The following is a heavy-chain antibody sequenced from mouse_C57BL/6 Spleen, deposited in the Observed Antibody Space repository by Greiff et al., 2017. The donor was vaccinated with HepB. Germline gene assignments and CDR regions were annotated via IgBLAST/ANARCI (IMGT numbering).Heavy chain of an antibody. D-gene: IGHD1-1*01. CDR2: IDPSDSYT. J-gene: IGHJ1*03. CDR3: ARKSSYWYFDV. Sequence: QVQLQQSAAELVKPGASVKLSCKASGYTFTSYWMQWVKQRPGQGLEWIGEIDPSDSYTNYNQKFKGKATLTVDTSSSTAYMQLSSLTSEDSAVYYCARKSSYWYFDVWGTGTTVTVSS. CDR1: GYTFTSYW. V-gene: IGHV1-50*01.